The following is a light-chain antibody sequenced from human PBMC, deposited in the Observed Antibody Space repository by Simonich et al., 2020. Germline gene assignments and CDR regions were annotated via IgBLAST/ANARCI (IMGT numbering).Light chain of an antibody. CDR1: SSDGGGYNY. CDR3: SSYTSSSTLEDWV. V-gene: IGLV2-14*03. Sequence: QSALTQPASVSGSPGQSITISCTGTSSDGGGYNYVSWYQQHPGKAPKLMIYDVSNRPSGVSNRFSGSKSGNTASLTISGLQAEDEADYYCSSYTSSSTLEDWVFGGGTKLTVL. CDR2: DVS. J-gene: IGLJ3*02.